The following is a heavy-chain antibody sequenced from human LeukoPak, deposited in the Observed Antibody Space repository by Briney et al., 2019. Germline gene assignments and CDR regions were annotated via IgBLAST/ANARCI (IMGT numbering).Heavy chain of an antibody. Sequence: GGSLRLSCAASGFTFSSYAMSWVRQAPGKGLEWVSAISGSGGSTYYADSVKGRFTISRDNSKNTLYLQMNSLRAEDTAVYYCAKDHLLWYSSSWSPAFDYWGQGTLVTVSS. V-gene: IGHV3-23*01. CDR2: ISGSGGST. CDR3: AKDHLLWYSSSWSPAFDY. D-gene: IGHD6-13*01. J-gene: IGHJ4*02. CDR1: GFTFSSYA.